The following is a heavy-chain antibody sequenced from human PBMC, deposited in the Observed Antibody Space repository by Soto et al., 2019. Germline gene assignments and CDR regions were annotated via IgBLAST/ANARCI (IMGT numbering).Heavy chain of an antibody. CDR3: ARSWVTGKGGMDV. J-gene: IGHJ6*02. CDR1: GYTFTSYG. Sequence: QVQLVQSGGEVKKPGASVKVSCKASGYTFTSYGFSWVRQAPGQGLEWMGWINGYTGNTHYAQKFQCRVTMTIDTSTSTAYMELWTLISDDTAVYYCARSWVTGKGGMDVWGQGTTVTVSS. CDR2: INGYTGNT. D-gene: IGHD3-16*01. V-gene: IGHV1-18*01.